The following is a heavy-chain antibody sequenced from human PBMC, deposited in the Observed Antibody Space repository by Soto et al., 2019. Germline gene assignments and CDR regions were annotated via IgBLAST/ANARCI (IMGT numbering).Heavy chain of an antibody. CDR2: ISNDGNNK. Sequence: QVQLVESGGGVVQPGRSLRRSCAASGFTFSINDMHWVRQAPGRGLEWVAVISNDGNNKYYADSVKGRFTLSRDNSKNMVYLQMDSLRVEDTAVYYCAKDHQTYNWDYLFDSWGPGNLVTASS. D-gene: IGHD1-7*01. J-gene: IGHJ4*02. V-gene: IGHV3-30*18. CDR1: GFTFSIND. CDR3: AKDHQTYNWDYLFDS.